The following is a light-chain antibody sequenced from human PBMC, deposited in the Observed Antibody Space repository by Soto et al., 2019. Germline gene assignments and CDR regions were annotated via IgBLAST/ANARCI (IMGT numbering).Light chain of an antibody. V-gene: IGLV2-14*01. J-gene: IGLJ1*01. CDR1: SSDVGGYNY. CDR3: SSYTSSSTLLYV. CDR2: EVS. Sequence: QSALTQPASVSGSPGQSITISCTGTSSDVGGYNYVSWYQQHPGKAPKLMIYEVSNRPSGVSNRFSGSKSDNTASLTISGLPAEDEADYYCSSYTSSSTLLYVFGTGTKLTVL.